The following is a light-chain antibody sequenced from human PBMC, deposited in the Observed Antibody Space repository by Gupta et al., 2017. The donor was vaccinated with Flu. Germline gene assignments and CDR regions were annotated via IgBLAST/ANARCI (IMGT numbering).Light chain of an antibody. Sequence: QSVLTQPPSVPGAPGQKVTISCAGSSSNIGAGYDVHWYQQFPGTAPKVLIYGNNNRPAGVPARFSGSKSGTSTSLAIAGLQADDEADYYCQSYDSSMSGYVFGTGTKVTVL. J-gene: IGLJ1*01. V-gene: IGLV1-40*01. CDR2: GNN. CDR1: SSNIGAGYD. CDR3: QSYDSSMSGYV.